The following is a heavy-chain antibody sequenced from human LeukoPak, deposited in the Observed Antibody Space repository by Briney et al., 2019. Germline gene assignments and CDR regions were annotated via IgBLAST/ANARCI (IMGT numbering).Heavy chain of an antibody. J-gene: IGHJ4*02. CDR3: ASVDFSVGANDY. Sequence: SETLSLTCTISGGSVSSGSYYWSWIRQPPGKGLEWIGYIYYSGSTNYNPFLKSRVTISVDTSKNQFSLKLSSVTAADTAVYYCASVDFSVGANDYWGQGTLVTVSS. CDR1: GGSVSSGSYY. V-gene: IGHV4-61*01. CDR2: IYYSGST. D-gene: IGHD1-26*01.